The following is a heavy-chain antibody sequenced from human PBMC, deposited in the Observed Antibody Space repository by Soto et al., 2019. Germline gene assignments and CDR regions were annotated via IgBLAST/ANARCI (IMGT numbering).Heavy chain of an antibody. V-gene: IGHV4-34*01. Sequence: QVQLQQWGAGLLKPSETLSLTCAVYGGSFSGYYWSWIRQPPGKGLEWIGEVNHSGSTNYNPSLKSRVTISGDTSKNQFSLKLSSVTAADTAVYYCARGYGRNFYYWGQGTLVTVSS. CDR2: VNHSGST. CDR1: GGSFSGYY. CDR3: ARGYGRNFYY. J-gene: IGHJ4*02. D-gene: IGHD3-10*01.